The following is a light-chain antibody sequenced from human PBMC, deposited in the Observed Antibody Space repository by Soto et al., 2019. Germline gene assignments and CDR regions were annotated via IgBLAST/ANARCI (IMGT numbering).Light chain of an antibody. Sequence: DIQMTQSSSTLSASLGDRVTITCRASQTISSWLAWYQQKPGKAPKLLIYEASTLKSGVPSRFSGSGSGTESTLTISSLQPDDFATYYCQHYNSYSEAFGQGTKVDIK. V-gene: IGKV1-5*03. CDR2: EAS. CDR1: QTISSW. J-gene: IGKJ1*01. CDR3: QHYNSYSEA.